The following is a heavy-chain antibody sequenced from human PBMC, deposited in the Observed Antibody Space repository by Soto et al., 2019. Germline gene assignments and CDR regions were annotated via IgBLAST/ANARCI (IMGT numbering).Heavy chain of an antibody. Sequence: QVQLVQSGAEVKKPGSSVKVSCKASGGTFSSYTISWVRQAPGQGLEWMGRIIPILGIANYAQKCQGRVTITADNSTSTAYMALSRLRYEDKAVYYCARYSPYYDSSGYYVRARAHSFYYWGQGTVVPVSS. J-gene: IGHJ4*02. CDR3: ARYSPYYDSSGYYVRARAHSFYY. D-gene: IGHD3-22*01. CDR2: IIPILGIA. V-gene: IGHV1-69*02. CDR1: GGTFSSYT.